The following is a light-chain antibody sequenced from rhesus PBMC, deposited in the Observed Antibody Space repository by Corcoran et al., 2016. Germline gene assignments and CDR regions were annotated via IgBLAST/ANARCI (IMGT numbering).Light chain of an antibody. J-gene: IGKJ2*01. CDR1: QSVKNY. Sequence: EIVMTQSPATLALSPGERATLSCRASQSVKNYLAWYQPKPGQAPRPLNSGASSRATGIPDRFSGSASGTEFTLTISSLEPEDVGVYFCLQSSNCPHYSFGQGTKVEIK. CDR2: GAS. CDR3: LQSSNCPHYS. V-gene: IGKV3-24*03.